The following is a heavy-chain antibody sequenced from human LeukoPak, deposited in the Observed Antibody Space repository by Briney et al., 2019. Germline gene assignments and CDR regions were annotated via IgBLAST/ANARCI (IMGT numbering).Heavy chain of an antibody. V-gene: IGHV3-23*01. CDR1: GFTFSSYA. CDR3: ASSSSGWYKFDY. D-gene: IGHD6-19*01. Sequence: GGSLRLSCAASGFTFSSYAMSWVRQAPGKGLEWVPAISASGDSTFYADSVKGRFTISRDNSKNTLYLQMNSLRAEDTAVYYCASSSSGWYKFDYWGQGTLVTVSS. J-gene: IGHJ4*02. CDR2: ISASGDST.